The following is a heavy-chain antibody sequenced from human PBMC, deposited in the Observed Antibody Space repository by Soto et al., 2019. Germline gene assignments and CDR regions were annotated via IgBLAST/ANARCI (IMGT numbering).Heavy chain of an antibody. J-gene: IGHJ5*02. CDR2: IYYSGST. CDR1: GGSISSSNYY. CDR3: ARHASMTRGWFDP. D-gene: IGHD3-10*01. Sequence: QLQLQESGPGLVKPSETLSLTCTVSGGSISSSNYYWGWIRQPPGRGLEWIGSIYYSGSTYYNPSLKSRVTISVDTSKNQFSLKLSSVTAADTAIYYCARHASMTRGWFDPWGQGTLVTVSS. V-gene: IGHV4-39*01.